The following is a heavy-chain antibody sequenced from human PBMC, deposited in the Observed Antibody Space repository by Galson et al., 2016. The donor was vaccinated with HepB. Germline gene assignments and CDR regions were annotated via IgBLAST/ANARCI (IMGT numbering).Heavy chain of an antibody. D-gene: IGHD2-2*01. CDR3: ARDVVETAFHYIGMDV. Sequence: SLRLSCAASGFTFGTSGMSWVRQAPGMGLEWVAQINYDGTAKYYVDAVKGRFTISRDNAKKSLDLQMNSLRVEDTAIYYCARDVVETAFHYIGMDVWGQGTTVIVSS. CDR1: GFTFGTSG. J-gene: IGHJ6*02. V-gene: IGHV3-7*01. CDR2: INYDGTAK.